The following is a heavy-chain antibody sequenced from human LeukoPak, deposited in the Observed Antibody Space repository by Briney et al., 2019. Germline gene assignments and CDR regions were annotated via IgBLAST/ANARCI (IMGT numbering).Heavy chain of an antibody. CDR3: ARAPLEIVGIDY. J-gene: IGHJ4*02. D-gene: IGHD1-26*01. V-gene: IGHV3-7*01. CDR2: INQDGSEK. CDR1: GFTFSNCW. Sequence: GRSLRLSCAASGFTFSNCWMSWVRQAPGKGLEWVANINQDGSEKHYVDSVKGRFTISRDNAQNSLYLQMNSLRAEDTAVYYCARAPLEIVGIDYWGQGTLVTVSS.